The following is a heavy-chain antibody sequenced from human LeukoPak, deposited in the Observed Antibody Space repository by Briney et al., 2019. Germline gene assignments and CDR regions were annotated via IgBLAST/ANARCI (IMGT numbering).Heavy chain of an antibody. J-gene: IGHJ4*02. Sequence: GGSLRLSCGASGFTFSHYGMHWVRQAPGKGLEWVAVVWYDGSKTYYADSVKGRFTISRDNSKNTLSLQMDSVRAEDTAVYYCARDDYYGSGSNGFYWGQGTLVTVSS. V-gene: IGHV3-33*01. CDR2: VWYDGSKT. CDR1: GFTFSHYG. CDR3: ARDDYYGSGSNGFY. D-gene: IGHD3-10*01.